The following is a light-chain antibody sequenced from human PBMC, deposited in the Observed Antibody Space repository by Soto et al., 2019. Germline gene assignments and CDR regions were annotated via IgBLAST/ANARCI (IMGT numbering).Light chain of an antibody. CDR3: QQRNNWPLYT. V-gene: IGKV3-11*01. CDR2: DAS. Sequence: EIVLTQSPATLSLSPGERATLSCRASQSVSSKLAWYQQKPGQAPRLLIYDASNRATGVPARFSGSGSGTDFTLTISSLEPEDFAVYYCQQRNNWPLYTFGQGTKLGIK. CDR1: QSVSSK. J-gene: IGKJ2*01.